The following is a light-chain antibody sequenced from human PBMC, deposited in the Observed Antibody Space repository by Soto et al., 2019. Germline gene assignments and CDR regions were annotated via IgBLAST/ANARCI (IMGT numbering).Light chain of an antibody. CDR2: HVT. J-gene: IGLJ1*01. CDR3: CSLTVSHTYV. V-gene: IGLV2-14*03. Sequence: QSALTQPPSVSGSPGQSITISCTGTSSDIGHYDYVSWYQQHPGKAPKLMIYHVTYRPSGVSNRYSGSKSGNSASLTISGLQADDEADYYCCSLTVSHTYVFGSGTQVTVL. CDR1: SSDIGHYDY.